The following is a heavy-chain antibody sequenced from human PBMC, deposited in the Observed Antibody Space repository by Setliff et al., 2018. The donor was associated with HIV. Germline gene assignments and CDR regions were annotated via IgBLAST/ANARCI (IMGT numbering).Heavy chain of an antibody. CDR3: AKGSPLVGAPPTDI. D-gene: IGHD1-26*01. CDR2: ISWNSGSI. V-gene: IGHV3-9*01. J-gene: IGHJ3*02. Sequence: PGGSLRLSCAASGFTFDDYAMHWVRQAPGKGLEWVSGISWNSGSIGYADSMKGRFTISRDNAKNSLYLQMNSLRANDTALYYCAKGSPLVGAPPTDIWGQGTMVTVSS. CDR1: GFTFDDYA.